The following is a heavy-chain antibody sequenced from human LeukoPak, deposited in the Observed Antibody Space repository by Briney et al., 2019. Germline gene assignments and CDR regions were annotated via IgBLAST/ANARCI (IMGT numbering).Heavy chain of an antibody. CDR2: IQNSALYRATI. V-gene: IGHV4-4*08. Sequence: SETLSLTCAVSGGSIGSYYWTWIRQPPGKGLEWIGYIQNSALYRATIKSSPSLQSRLSLSIDTSKQQVSLTVTSVTAADTAVYYCARLSSTLYYSMDVWGPGTAVTVSS. D-gene: IGHD6-6*01. J-gene: IGHJ6*02. CDR1: GGSIGSYY. CDR3: ARLSSTLYYSMDV.